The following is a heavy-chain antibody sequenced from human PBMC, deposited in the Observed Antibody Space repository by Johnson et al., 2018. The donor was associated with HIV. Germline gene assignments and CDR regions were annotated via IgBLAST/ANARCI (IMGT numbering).Heavy chain of an antibody. V-gene: IGHV3-30*02. CDR1: GFTVSSYG. CDR2: IRYDGSNK. J-gene: IGHJ3*02. Sequence: QVQLVESGGGLIQPGGSLRLSCAASGFTVSSYGIHWVRQAPGKGLEWVAFIRYDGSNKYYVDSVKGRFTISRDNAKNSLYLQMNSLRAEDTAVYYCAREDQDAFDIWGQGTMVTVSS. CDR3: AREDQDAFDI.